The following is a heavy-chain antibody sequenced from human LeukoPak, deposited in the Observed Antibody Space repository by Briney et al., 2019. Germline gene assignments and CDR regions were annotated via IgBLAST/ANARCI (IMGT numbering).Heavy chain of an antibody. CDR1: GFTFSSYA. CDR3: AREVGATIGLVYAFDI. CDR2: ISYDGSNK. J-gene: IGHJ3*02. V-gene: IGHV3-30-3*01. Sequence: HPGGSLRLSCAASGFTFSSYAMHWVRQAPGKGLEWVAVISYDGSNKYYADSVKGRFTISRDNSKNTLYLQMNSLRAEDTAVYYCAREVGATIGLVYAFDIWGQGTMVTVSS. D-gene: IGHD1-26*01.